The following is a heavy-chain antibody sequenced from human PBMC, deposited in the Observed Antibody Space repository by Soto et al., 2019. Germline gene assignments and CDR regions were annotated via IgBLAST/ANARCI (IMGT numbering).Heavy chain of an antibody. CDR3: TRAIWYSEY. V-gene: IGHV4-59*11. CDR2: IYYNGNT. J-gene: IGHJ4*02. CDR1: GGSISNHY. Sequence: QVQLQESGPGLVKPSETLSLTCSVSGGSISNHYWGWIRQPPGKGLEWIGYIYYNGNTNYNPSLKSRVTMSVDTSRNQISLKLTTVTAADTAVYYCTRAIWYSEYWGQGTLVTVSS. D-gene: IGHD2-2*01.